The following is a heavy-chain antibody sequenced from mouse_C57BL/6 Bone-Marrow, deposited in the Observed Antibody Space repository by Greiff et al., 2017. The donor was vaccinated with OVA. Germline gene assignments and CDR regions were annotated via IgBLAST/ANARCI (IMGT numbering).Heavy chain of an antibody. Sequence: EVQLVESGGGLVKPGGSLKLSCAASGFTFSDYGMHWVRQAPEKGLEWVAYISSGSSTIYYADTVKGRFTISRDNAKNTLFLQMTSLRSEDTAMYYSARPQTAQATTWFADWGQGTLVTVSA. CDR1: GFTFSDYG. CDR2: ISSGSSTI. V-gene: IGHV5-17*01. CDR3: ARPQTAQATTWFAD. D-gene: IGHD3-2*02. J-gene: IGHJ3*01.